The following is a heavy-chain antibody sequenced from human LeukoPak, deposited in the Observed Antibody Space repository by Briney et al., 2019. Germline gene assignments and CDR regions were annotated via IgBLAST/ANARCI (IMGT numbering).Heavy chain of an antibody. Sequence: PSETLSLTCAVYGGSFSGYYWSWIRQPPGKGLEWIGEIYHSGSTNYNPSLTSRVTISVDTSKNQFSLKLSCVPAADTAVYSPYGWGSYYTSRPRYYYYMDVWGKGTTVTISS. J-gene: IGHJ6*03. D-gene: IGHD3-10*01. CDR1: GGSFSGYY. V-gene: IGHV4-34*01. CDR3: YGWGSYYTSRPRYYYYMDV. CDR2: IYHSGST.